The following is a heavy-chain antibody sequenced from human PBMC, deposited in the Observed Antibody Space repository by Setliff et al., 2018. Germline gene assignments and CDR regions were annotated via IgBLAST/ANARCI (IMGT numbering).Heavy chain of an antibody. CDR2: ISSSSSYI. J-gene: IGHJ4*02. CDR1: GFTFSNYA. V-gene: IGHV3-21*01. D-gene: IGHD3-10*01. Sequence: GGSLRLSCVASGFTFSNYAMAWVRQAPGKGLEWVSSISSSSSYIYYADSVKGRFTISRDNAKNSLYLQMNSLRAEDTAVYYCAKDIYGSGSYAVGGYFDYWGQGTQVTVSS. CDR3: AKDIYGSGSYAVGGYFDY.